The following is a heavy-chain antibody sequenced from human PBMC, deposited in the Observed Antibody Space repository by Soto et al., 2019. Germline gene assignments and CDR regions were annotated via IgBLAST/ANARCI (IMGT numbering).Heavy chain of an antibody. CDR1: GFTFSSYA. D-gene: IGHD3-9*01. CDR3: ARPYDILTGYYMEPWFDP. Sequence: PGGSLRLSCAASGFTFSSYAMHWVRQAPGKGLEWVAVISYDGSNKYYADSVKGRFTISRDNSKNTLYLQMNSLRAEDTAVYYCARPYDILTGYYMEPWFDPWGQGTLVTVSS. V-gene: IGHV3-30-3*01. CDR2: ISYDGSNK. J-gene: IGHJ5*02.